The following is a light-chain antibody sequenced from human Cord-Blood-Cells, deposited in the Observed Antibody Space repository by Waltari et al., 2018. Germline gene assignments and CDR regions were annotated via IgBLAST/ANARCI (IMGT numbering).Light chain of an antibody. J-gene: IGKJ4*01. CDR1: QSVSSN. CDR3: QQYNNWLIT. Sequence: EIVMTQSPATLSVSPGERATLPCRASQSVSSNLAWYQQKPGQAPRLLIYGASTRATGIPARFSGSGSGTEFTLTISSLQSEDFAVYYCQQYNNWLITFGGGTKVEIK. CDR2: GAS. V-gene: IGKV3-15*01.